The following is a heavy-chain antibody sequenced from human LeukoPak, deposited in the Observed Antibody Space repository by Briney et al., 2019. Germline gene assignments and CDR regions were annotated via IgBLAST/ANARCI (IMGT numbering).Heavy chain of an antibody. Sequence: GASVKVSCKTSGYTFTSYAINWVRQAPGRGLEWMGWINTNTGNPTYAQGFTGRFVFSLDTSVSTAYLQISSLKAEDTAVYYCARSNNDGDYLGVGFDYWGQGTLVTVSS. J-gene: IGHJ4*02. CDR2: INTNTGNP. V-gene: IGHV7-4-1*02. CDR3: ARSNNDGDYLGVGFDY. D-gene: IGHD4-17*01. CDR1: GYTFTSYA.